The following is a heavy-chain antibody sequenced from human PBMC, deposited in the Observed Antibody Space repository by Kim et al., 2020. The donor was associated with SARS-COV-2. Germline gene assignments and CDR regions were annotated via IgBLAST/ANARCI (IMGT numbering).Heavy chain of an antibody. D-gene: IGHD6-13*01. J-gene: IGHJ6*02. Sequence: KGRFTTSRAKSKNTLYLQMNSLRAEDTAVYYCARVAAAADATSYYYGMDVWGQGTTVTVSS. CDR3: ARVAAAADATSYYYGMDV. V-gene: IGHV3-30*01.